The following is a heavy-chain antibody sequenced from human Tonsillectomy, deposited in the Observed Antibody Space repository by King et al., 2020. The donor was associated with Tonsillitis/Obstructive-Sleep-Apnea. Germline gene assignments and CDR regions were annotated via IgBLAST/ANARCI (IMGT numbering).Heavy chain of an antibody. Sequence: VQLVESGGGLVQPGGSLRLSCADSGFTFSSYEMNWVRQGPGKGLEWVSYISSSGSIIYYADSVKGRFTISRDNAKNSLYLQMNSLRAEDTAVYYCAGGTPPIEAIFSYYYGMDVWGQGTTVTVSS. CDR2: ISSSGSII. CDR3: AGGTPPIEAIFSYYYGMDV. CDR1: GFTFSSYE. D-gene: IGHD3-9*01. V-gene: IGHV3-48*03. J-gene: IGHJ6*02.